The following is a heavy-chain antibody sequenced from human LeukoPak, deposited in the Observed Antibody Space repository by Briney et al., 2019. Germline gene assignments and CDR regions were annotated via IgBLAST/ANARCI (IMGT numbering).Heavy chain of an antibody. Sequence: GASVKVSCKASGYTFTSYAMHWVRQAPGQRLEWMGWINAGNGNTKYSQKFQGRVTITRDTSASTAYMELSSLRSEDTAVYYCARGSILTGYTIYYYYYGMDVWGQGTTVTVSS. CDR1: GYTFTSYA. CDR3: ARGSILTGYTIYYYYYGMDV. D-gene: IGHD3-9*01. J-gene: IGHJ6*02. V-gene: IGHV1-3*01. CDR2: INAGNGNT.